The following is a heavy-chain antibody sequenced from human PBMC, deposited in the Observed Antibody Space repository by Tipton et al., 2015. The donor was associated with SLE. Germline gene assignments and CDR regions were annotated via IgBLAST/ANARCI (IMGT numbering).Heavy chain of an antibody. V-gene: IGHV4-59*11. Sequence: GSLRLSCTVSGGSISSHYWSWIRQPPGKGLEWIGYIYYSGSTNYNPSLKSRVTISVDTSKNQFSLKLSSVTAADTAVYYCAREGRRDFGAPGAFDIWGQGTMVTVSS. J-gene: IGHJ3*02. CDR1: GGSISSHY. D-gene: IGHD3-16*01. CDR3: AREGRRDFGAPGAFDI. CDR2: IYYSGST.